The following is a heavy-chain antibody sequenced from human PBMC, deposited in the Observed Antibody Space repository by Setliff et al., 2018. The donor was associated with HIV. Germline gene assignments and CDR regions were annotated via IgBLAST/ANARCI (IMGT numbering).Heavy chain of an antibody. CDR2: ISWDGIKT. J-gene: IGHJ6*03. V-gene: IGHV3-20*04. CDR3: ARGRTRGYMDV. Sequence: PGGSLRLSCVGSGFMFNDYGMSWVRQAPGKGLEWVAGISWDGIKTTYGDSVRGRFTISRDNVEKSVYLQMNRLRNEDTARYYCARGRTRGYMDVWGKGTTVTVSS. D-gene: IGHD1-7*01. CDR1: GFMFNDYG.